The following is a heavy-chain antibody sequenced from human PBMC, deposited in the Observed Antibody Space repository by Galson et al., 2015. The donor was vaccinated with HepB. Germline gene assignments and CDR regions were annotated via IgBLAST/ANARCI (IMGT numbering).Heavy chain of an antibody. CDR1: GGTFTNYA. CDR3: ARLRMVEWEVGYYYYALGV. D-gene: IGHD1-26*01. V-gene: IGHV1-69*04. CDR2: ITPIVDIV. Sequence: SVKVSCKASGGTFTNYAITWVRQAPGQGLEWMGRITPIVDIVRYAQQLRGRVTITADRSTSTAYMELTRLRSEDTAVYYCARLRMVEWEVGYYYYALGVWGQGTTVTVSS. J-gene: IGHJ6*02.